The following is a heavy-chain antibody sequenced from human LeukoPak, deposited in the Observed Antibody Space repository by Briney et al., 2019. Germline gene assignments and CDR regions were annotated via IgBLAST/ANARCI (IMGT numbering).Heavy chain of an antibody. CDR1: GYTFTSYA. Sequence: ASVKVSCKASGYTFTSYAMHWVRQAPGQRLEWMGWINAGNGNTKYSQKFQGRVTITRDTSASTAYMELSSLRSEDTAVYYCARAAPRVLQYFDWFRSNDAFDIWGQGTMVTVSS. CDR2: INAGNGNT. CDR3: ARAAPRVLQYFDWFRSNDAFDI. V-gene: IGHV1-3*01. J-gene: IGHJ3*02. D-gene: IGHD3-9*01.